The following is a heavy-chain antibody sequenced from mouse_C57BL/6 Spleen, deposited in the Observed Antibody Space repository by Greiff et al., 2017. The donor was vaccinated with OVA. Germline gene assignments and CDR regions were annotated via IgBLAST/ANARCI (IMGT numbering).Heavy chain of an antibody. CDR2: IYPGDGGP. V-gene: IGHV1-82*01. CDR1: GYAFSSSW. CDR3: ARSGRGLDY. J-gene: IGHJ2*01. Sequence: VNVVESGPELVKPGASVKISCKASGYAFSSSWMNWVKQRPGKGLEWIGRIYPGDGGPNYNGKFKGKATLTADKSSSTAYMQLSSLTSEDSAVYFCARSGRGLDYWGQGTTLTVSS. D-gene: IGHD3-1*01.